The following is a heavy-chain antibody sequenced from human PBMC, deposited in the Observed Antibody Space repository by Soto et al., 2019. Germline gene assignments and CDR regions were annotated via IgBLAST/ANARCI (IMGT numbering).Heavy chain of an antibody. CDR2: VSASGGRT. Sequence: EVRLFESGGGLVQPGGSLRLSCAASAFTFTNHAMNWVRQAPGKGLEWVSGVSASGGRTSYADSVKGRFTVSRDNSNKMLYLQLNTLRAEDTAVYYCARRAPDGYNSPIDYWGQGTLVTVSS. CDR1: AFTFTNHA. V-gene: IGHV3-23*01. D-gene: IGHD5-12*01. J-gene: IGHJ4*02. CDR3: ARRAPDGYNSPIDY.